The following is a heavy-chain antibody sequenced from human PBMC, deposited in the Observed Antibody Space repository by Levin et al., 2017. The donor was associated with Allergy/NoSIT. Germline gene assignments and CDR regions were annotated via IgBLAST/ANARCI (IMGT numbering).Heavy chain of an antibody. D-gene: IGHD1-26*01. V-gene: IGHV3-11*01. CDR2: ISRDSSTI. J-gene: IGHJ6*02. CDR1: GFTFSDNY. Sequence: LSLTCAASGFTFSDNYMSWIRQAPGKGLEWIAYISRDSSTIHYAGSLKGRFTISRDNAKKSLYLQMNSLRAEDTAVYYCARQSVLGGVMDVWGQGTTVIVSS. CDR3: ARQSVLGGVMDV.